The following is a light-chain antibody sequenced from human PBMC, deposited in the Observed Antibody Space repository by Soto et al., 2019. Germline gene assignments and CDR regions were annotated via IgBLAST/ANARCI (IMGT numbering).Light chain of an antibody. CDR1: SSDVGGYNH. CDR2: EVT. V-gene: IGLV2-8*01. CDR3: SSYADGNYWV. Sequence: QSALTQPPSASGSPGQSVTISCTGTSSDVGGYNHVSWYQQHPGKAPRLMISEVTKRPSGVPDRFSGSRSGNTASLTVSGLQAEDEADYYCSSYADGNYWVFGGGTKLTVL. J-gene: IGLJ3*02.